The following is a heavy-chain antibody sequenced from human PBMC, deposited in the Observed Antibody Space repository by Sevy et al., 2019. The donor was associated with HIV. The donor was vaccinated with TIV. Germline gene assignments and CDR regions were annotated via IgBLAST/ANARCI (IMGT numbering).Heavy chain of an antibody. CDR3: ARGLVTMVRGVPSLRDY. J-gene: IGHJ4*02. D-gene: IGHD3-10*01. CDR2: MNPNSGNT. Sequence: ASVKVYCKASGYTFTSYDINWVRQATGQGLEWMGWMNPNSGNTGYAQKFQGRVTMTRNTSISTAYMELSSLRSEDTAVYYCARGLVTMVRGVPSLRDYWGQGTLVTVSS. CDR1: GYTFTSYD. V-gene: IGHV1-8*01.